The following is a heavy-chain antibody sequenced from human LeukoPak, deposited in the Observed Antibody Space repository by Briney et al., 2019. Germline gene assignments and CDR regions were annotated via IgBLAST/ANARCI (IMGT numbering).Heavy chain of an antibody. Sequence: GESLKISCKGSGYSFTSYWIGWVRQMPGKGLGWLGIIYPGDSDTRYSPSFQGQVTISADKSISTAYLQWSSLKASDTAMYYCARRRYDFWGGPRYYFDYWGQGTLVTVSS. D-gene: IGHD3-3*01. V-gene: IGHV5-51*01. CDR3: ARRRYDFWGGPRYYFDY. J-gene: IGHJ4*02. CDR2: IYPGDSDT. CDR1: GYSFTSYW.